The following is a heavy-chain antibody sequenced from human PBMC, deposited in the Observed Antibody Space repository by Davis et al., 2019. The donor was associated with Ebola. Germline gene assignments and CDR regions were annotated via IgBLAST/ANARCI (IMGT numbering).Heavy chain of an antibody. D-gene: IGHD4-17*01. CDR3: ARAAVTPYNWFDP. J-gene: IGHJ5*02. Sequence: PSETLSLTCTVSGGSVSSGSYYWSWIRQPPGKGLEWIGYIYYSGSTNYNPSLKSRVTISVDTSKNQFSLKLSSVTAADTAVYYCARAAVTPYNWFDPWGQGTLVTVSS. CDR1: GGSVSSGSYY. CDR2: IYYSGST. V-gene: IGHV4-61*01.